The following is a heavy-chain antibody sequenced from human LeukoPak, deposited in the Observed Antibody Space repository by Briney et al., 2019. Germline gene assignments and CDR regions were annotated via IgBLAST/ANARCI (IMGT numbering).Heavy chain of an antibody. CDR2: IHHSGRT. CDR3: ARRDSSGWFMFDY. J-gene: IGHJ4*02. D-gene: IGHD6-19*01. V-gene: IGHV4-38-2*01. Sequence: SETLSLTCAVSRYSISSGYYWGWIRQPPGEGLEWIGSIHHSGRTYYNPSLKSRVAISVDTSKNQFSLKLSSVTAADTAVYYCARRDSSGWFMFDYWGQGTLVTVSS. CDR1: RYSISSGYY.